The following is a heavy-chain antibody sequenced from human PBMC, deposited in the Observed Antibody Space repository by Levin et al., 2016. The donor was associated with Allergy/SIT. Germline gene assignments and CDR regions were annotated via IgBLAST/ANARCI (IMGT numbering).Heavy chain of an antibody. Sequence: SETLSLTCTVSGYSVSGGTYYWHWIRQPPGRGLEWIGYIYFSGSINYNPSFKSRVTISGDTSKNQFSLNLNSVTTSDTAVYYCARSSGGNRWGFDPWGQGSLVTVSS. V-gene: IGHV4-61*01. CDR2: IYFSGSI. J-gene: IGHJ5*02. CDR1: GYSVSGGTYY. D-gene: IGHD4-23*01. CDR3: ARSSGGNRWGFDP.